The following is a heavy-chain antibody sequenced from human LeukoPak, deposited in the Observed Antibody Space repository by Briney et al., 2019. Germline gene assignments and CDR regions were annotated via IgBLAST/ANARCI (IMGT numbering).Heavy chain of an antibody. CDR3: ARDYASSLPYYYYGMDV. D-gene: IGHD3-16*01. Sequence: GGSLRLSCAASGFTFSSYSMNWVRQAPGKGLEWVSSISSSSSYIYYADSVMGRFTIPRDNAKNSLYLQMNSLRAEDTAVYYCARDYASSLPYYYYGMDVWGQGTTVTVSS. CDR2: ISSSSSYI. CDR1: GFTFSSYS. J-gene: IGHJ6*02. V-gene: IGHV3-21*01.